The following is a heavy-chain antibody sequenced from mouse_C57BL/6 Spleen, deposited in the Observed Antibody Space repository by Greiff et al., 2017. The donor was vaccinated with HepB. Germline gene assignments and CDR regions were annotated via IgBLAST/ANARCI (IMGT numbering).Heavy chain of an antibody. Sequence: QVQLQQSGAELVKPGASVKLSCKASGYTFTEYTIHWVKQSSAQGFEWIGWFYPGSGSIKYNEKFKDKATLTADKYSSTVYMELSRLTSEDSAVYFCARHRRHYYGSPYYAMDYWGQGTSVTVSS. V-gene: IGHV1-62-2*01. CDR3: ARHRRHYYGSPYYAMDY. CDR2: FYPGSGSI. D-gene: IGHD1-1*01. CDR1: GYTFTEYT. J-gene: IGHJ4*01.